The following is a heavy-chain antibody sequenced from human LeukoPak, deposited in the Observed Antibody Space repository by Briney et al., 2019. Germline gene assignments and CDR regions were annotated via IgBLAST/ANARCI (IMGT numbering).Heavy chain of an antibody. V-gene: IGHV4-31*03. Sequence: SQTLSLTCTVSGGSISSGGYYWSWIRQHPGKGLEWIGYIYYSGSTYYNPSLKSRVTISVDTSKNQFSLKLSSVTAADTAVYHCARDLYYYDSSGYGGFDPWGQGTLVTVSS. CDR1: GGSISSGGYY. CDR2: IYYSGST. CDR3: ARDLYYYDSSGYGGFDP. J-gene: IGHJ5*02. D-gene: IGHD3-22*01.